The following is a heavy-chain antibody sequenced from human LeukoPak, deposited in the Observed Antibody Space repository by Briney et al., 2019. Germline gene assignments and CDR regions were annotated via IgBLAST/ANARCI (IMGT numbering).Heavy chain of an antibody. Sequence: GGSLRLSCAASGFTFSDYYMSWIRQAPGKGLERVSYISSSGSTIYYADSVKGRFTISRDNAKNSLYLQMNSLRAEDTAVYYCARVDEWELPYFDYWGQGTLVTVSS. D-gene: IGHD1-26*01. CDR2: ISSSGSTI. CDR3: ARVDEWELPYFDY. CDR1: GFTFSDYY. V-gene: IGHV3-11*01. J-gene: IGHJ4*02.